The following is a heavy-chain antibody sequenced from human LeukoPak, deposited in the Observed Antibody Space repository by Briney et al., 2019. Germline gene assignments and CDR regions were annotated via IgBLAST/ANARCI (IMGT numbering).Heavy chain of an antibody. Sequence: ASVKVSCKASGYTFTGYYMHWVRQAPGQGLEWMGWISAYNGNTNYAQKLQGRVTMTTDTSTSTAYMELRSLRVEDTAVYYCARQGLDYYGSGIYYNWFDPWGQGTLVTVSS. CDR2: ISAYNGNT. D-gene: IGHD3-10*01. J-gene: IGHJ5*02. CDR1: GYTFTGYY. V-gene: IGHV1-18*04. CDR3: ARQGLDYYGSGIYYNWFDP.